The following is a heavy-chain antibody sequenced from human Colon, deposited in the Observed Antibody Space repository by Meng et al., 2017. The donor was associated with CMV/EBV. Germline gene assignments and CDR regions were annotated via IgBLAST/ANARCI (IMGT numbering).Heavy chain of an antibody. Sequence: SLKISCAASGFSITSYEMNWVRQAPGKGLEWVSAISWNSGSIGYADSVKGRFTISRDNAKNSVYLQMNSLRVEDTALYFCAKDRDCTSNSCPNYDMDVWGQGTTVTVSS. CDR2: ISWNSGSI. D-gene: IGHD2-2*01. CDR3: AKDRDCTSNSCPNYDMDV. J-gene: IGHJ6*02. CDR1: GFSITSYE. V-gene: IGHV3-9*01.